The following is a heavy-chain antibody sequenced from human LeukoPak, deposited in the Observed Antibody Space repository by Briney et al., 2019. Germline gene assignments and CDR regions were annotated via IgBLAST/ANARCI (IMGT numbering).Heavy chain of an antibody. J-gene: IGHJ4*02. V-gene: IGHV1-69*04. CDR1: GGTFSSYA. CDR3: ARERYCSSTSCYYYFDY. CDR2: IIPIFGIA. Sequence: SVKVPCKASGGTFSSYAISWVRQAPGQGLEWMGRIIPIFGIANYAQKFQGRVTITADKSTSTAYMELSSLRSEDTAVYYCARERYCSSTSCYYYFDYWGQGTLVTVSS. D-gene: IGHD2-2*01.